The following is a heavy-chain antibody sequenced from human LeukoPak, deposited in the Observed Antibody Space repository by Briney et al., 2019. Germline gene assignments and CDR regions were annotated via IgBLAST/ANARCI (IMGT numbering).Heavy chain of an antibody. CDR2: ITTYNGDT. Sequence: ASVKVSRKASGYTFTSNVITWVRQAPGQGLEWMGYITTYNGDTNYAQKFQGRVTMTTDTSTSTAYMELRSLRSDDTAMYYCARGRYSGSYTLFDYWGQGILVTVSS. CDR3: ARGRYSGSYTLFDY. J-gene: IGHJ4*02. V-gene: IGHV1-18*01. D-gene: IGHD1-26*01. CDR1: GYTFTSNV.